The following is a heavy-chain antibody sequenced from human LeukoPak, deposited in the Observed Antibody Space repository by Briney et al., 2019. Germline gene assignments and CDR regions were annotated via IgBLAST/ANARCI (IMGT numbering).Heavy chain of an antibody. Sequence: ASVKVSCKASGYTFTSYAMHWVRQAPGQRLEWMGWINAGNGNTKYSQEFQGRVTMTRDMSTSTVYMELNSLRSEDTAVYYCASYLSGWPMKYWGQGTLVTVSS. V-gene: IGHV1-3*03. D-gene: IGHD6-19*01. CDR3: ASYLSGWPMKY. CDR1: GYTFTSYA. J-gene: IGHJ4*02. CDR2: INAGNGNT.